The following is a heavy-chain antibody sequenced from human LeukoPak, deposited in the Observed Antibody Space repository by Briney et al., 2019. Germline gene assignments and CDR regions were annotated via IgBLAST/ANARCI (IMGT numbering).Heavy chain of an antibody. J-gene: IGHJ3*02. V-gene: IGHV3-33*01. CDR2: IWYDGSNK. CDR1: GFTFSSYG. CDR3: ARVVPAAMMPGDAFDI. D-gene: IGHD2-2*01. Sequence: GGPLRLSCAASGFTFSSYGMHWVRQAPGKGLEWVAVIWYDGSNKYYADSVKGRFTISRDNSKNTLYLQMNSLRAEDTAVYYCARVVPAAMMPGDAFDIWGQGTMVTVSS.